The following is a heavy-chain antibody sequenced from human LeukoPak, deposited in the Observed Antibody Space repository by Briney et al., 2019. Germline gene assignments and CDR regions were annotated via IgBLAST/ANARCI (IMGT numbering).Heavy chain of an antibody. CDR2: IVDSGDST. Sequence: GGSLRLSCAASGFTFRNYAMSWVRQAPGKGLEWVSGIVDSGDSTHYGDSVKGRFTISIDNSKNTLYLQMNSLRAEDTAVYYCAKFGYYYDSRNYWGQGTLVTVSS. D-gene: IGHD3-22*01. CDR3: AKFGYYYDSRNY. CDR1: GFTFRNYA. V-gene: IGHV3-23*01. J-gene: IGHJ4*02.